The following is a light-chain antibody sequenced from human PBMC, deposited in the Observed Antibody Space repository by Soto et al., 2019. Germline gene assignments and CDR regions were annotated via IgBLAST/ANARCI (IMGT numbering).Light chain of an antibody. J-gene: IGKJ1*01. CDR3: HHYGRSPQP. CDR1: QSVSSSD. Sequence: EIVLTQSPGTLSLSPGERATLSCRASQSVSSSDLAWYQQKPGQAPRLLMYGATSRATGIPDRFSGSGSVTDFSLTISRMEPKYFAVYYCHHYGRSPQPFAQGTKVDIK. CDR2: GAT. V-gene: IGKV3-20*01.